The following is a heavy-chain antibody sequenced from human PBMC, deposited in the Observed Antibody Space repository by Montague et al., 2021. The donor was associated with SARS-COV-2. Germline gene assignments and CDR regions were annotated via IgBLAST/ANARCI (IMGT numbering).Heavy chain of an antibody. CDR2: NYYSGHT. CDR1: GDYISADGYY. CDR3: AEFHPVGAFWSGTKWFDP. D-gene: IGHD3-3*01. Sequence: TQSLTCAVSGDYISADGYYWSWIRQHPEQDLDWIGYNYYSGHTSYTPSLGSPVTISIAAAANQFSLMMTSVTAAATAVYYCAEFHPVGAFWSGTKWFDPWGPGISVTVSS. V-gene: IGHV4-31*11. J-gene: IGHJ5*02.